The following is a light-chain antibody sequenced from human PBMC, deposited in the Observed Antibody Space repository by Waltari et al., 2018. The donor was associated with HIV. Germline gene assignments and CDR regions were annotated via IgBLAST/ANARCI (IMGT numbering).Light chain of an antibody. Sequence: QSALTQPASVSGSPGQSITISCTGTSSDVGGFKYVSWYQQHPGTAPQHLIYDVSNRPSGVSNRFSGSKSGNTASLTISGLQAEDEADYYCSSYTSRTTLDVVFGGGTKLTVL. CDR1: SSDVGGFKY. J-gene: IGLJ2*01. CDR2: DVS. V-gene: IGLV2-14*01. CDR3: SSYTSRTTLDVV.